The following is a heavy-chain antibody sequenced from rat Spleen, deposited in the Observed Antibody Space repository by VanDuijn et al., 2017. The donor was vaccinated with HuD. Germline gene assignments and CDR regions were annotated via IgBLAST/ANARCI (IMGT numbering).Heavy chain of an antibody. V-gene: IGHV2-30*01. J-gene: IGHJ4*01. Sequence: VQLQESGPGLVKPSQSLSLTCTVSGFSLTSNSVHWVRQPPGKGLEWMGVIWTGGSTDYNSTLKSRLSISRDTSKSQVFLKMNSLQTEDIATYYCAREGVRVYDYVLDAWGQGASVTVSS. CDR2: IWTGGST. CDR1: GFSLTSNS. CDR3: AREGVRVYDYVLDA. D-gene: IGHD1-4*01.